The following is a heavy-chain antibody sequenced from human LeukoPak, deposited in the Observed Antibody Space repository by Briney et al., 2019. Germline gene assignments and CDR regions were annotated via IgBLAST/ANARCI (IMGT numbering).Heavy chain of an antibody. CDR3: ARDIGSYDFWSGYPDNQDSREYYFDY. Sequence: SQTLSLTCTVSGGSISSGSYYWSWIGQPAGKGLEWIGRIYSSGSTNYNPSLKSRVTISVDTSKNQFSLKLSSVTAADTAVYYCARDIGSYDFWSGYPDNQDSREYYFDYWGQGTLVTVSS. V-gene: IGHV4-61*02. J-gene: IGHJ4*02. D-gene: IGHD3-3*01. CDR2: IYSSGST. CDR1: GGSISSGSYY.